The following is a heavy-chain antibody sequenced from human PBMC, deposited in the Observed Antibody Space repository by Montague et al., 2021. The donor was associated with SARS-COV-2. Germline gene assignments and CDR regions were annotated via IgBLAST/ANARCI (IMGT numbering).Heavy chain of an antibody. CDR2: IYYSGST. D-gene: IGHD3-22*01. CDR1: GGSISSSSYY. V-gene: IGHV4-39*02. J-gene: IGHJ6*02. CDR3: AREAYYYDSSGYYGGGYYYYYGMDV. Sequence: SATLSLPCTVSGGSISSSSYYWGWIRQPPGKGLEWIGSIYYSGSTYYNPSLKSRVTISVDTSKNQFSLKLSSVTAADTAVYYCAREAYYYDSSGYYGGGYYYYYGMDVWGQGTTVTVSS.